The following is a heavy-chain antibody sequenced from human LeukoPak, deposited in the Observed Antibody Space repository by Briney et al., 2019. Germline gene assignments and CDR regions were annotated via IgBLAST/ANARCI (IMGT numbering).Heavy chain of an antibody. V-gene: IGHV3-23*01. J-gene: IGHJ4*02. D-gene: IGHD6-19*01. Sequence: GGSLRLSCAASGFTFSSYAMTWVRQAPGKGLEWVSVISGSSGSTYYADSVKGRFTISRDNSKNTLYLQMNSLRAEDTAVYYCAKGSSGWYGGLDYWGQGTLVTVSS. CDR2: ISGSSGST. CDR3: AKGSSGWYGGLDY. CDR1: GFTFSSYA.